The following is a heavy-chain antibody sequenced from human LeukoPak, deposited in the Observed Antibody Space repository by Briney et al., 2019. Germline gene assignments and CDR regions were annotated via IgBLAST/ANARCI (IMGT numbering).Heavy chain of an antibody. J-gene: IGHJ4*02. CDR2: IRSKDHGGTT. CDR1: GFTFGDDD. CDR3: TRDPHYYHGNPHDF. V-gene: IGHV3-49*03. D-gene: IGHD1-26*01. Sequence: HTGRSPRLCCTASGFTFGDDDLSWCRQAPGNGLEWLSFIRSKDHGGTTEYAASVKGRFTISRDDSNSIAYLQMNSLIIEDTAVYFCTRDPHYYHGNPHDFSGQGTRVTVSS.